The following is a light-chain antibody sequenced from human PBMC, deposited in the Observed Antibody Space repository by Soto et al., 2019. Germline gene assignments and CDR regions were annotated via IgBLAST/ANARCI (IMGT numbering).Light chain of an antibody. CDR2: GNI. CDR3: QSYDSSLSGVV. J-gene: IGLJ2*01. V-gene: IGLV1-40*01. CDR1: SSNIGAGYD. Sequence: QSVLTQPPSVSGAPGQRVTISCTGSSSNIGAGYDVHWYQQIPGTAPKLFIYGNINRPSGVPDRFSGSKSGTSASLVITGLQAEDEADYYCQSYDSSLSGVVFGGGTKLTVL.